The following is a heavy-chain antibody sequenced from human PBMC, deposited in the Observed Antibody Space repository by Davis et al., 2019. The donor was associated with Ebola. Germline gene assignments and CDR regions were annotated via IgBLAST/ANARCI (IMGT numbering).Heavy chain of an antibody. CDR1: GFTFSSYG. V-gene: IGHV3-30*02. D-gene: IGHD6-25*01. CDR3: AKGRAADDGFDI. J-gene: IGHJ3*02. CDR2: IRYDGSNK. Sequence: GESLKISCAASGFTFSSYGMHWVRQAPGKGLEWVAFIRYDGSNKYYADSVKGRFTISRDNSKNTLYLQMNSLRAEDTAVYYCAKGRAADDGFDIWGQGTMVTVSS.